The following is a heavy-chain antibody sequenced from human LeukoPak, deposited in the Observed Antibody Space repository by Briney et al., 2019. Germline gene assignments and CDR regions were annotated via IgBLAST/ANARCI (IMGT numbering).Heavy chain of an antibody. V-gene: IGHV1-2*02. CDR3: ARDRIGDCAATSCYLAY. Sequence: GASVKVSCKASGYTFTGYYLHWVRQAPGQGLEWMGWINPNTGDTNYAQKFQGRVTMTRETSITTAYMELSRLRSDDTAVYYCARDRIGDCAATSCYLAYWGQGTLVSASS. J-gene: IGHJ4*02. D-gene: IGHD2-2*01. CDR2: INPNTGDT. CDR1: GYTFTGYY.